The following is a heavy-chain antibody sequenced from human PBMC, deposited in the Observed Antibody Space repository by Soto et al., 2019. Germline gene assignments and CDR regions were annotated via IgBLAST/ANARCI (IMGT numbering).Heavy chain of an antibody. CDR3: ASYNWNYGAYYFDY. Sequence: GASVKVSCKASGGTFSSYAISWVRQAPGQGLEWMGGIIPIFGTANYAQKFQGRVTITADKSTSTAYMELSSLRSEDTAVYYCASYNWNYGAYYFDYWGQGTLVTVSS. CDR2: IIPIFGTA. D-gene: IGHD1-1*01. CDR1: GGTFSSYA. V-gene: IGHV1-69*06. J-gene: IGHJ4*02.